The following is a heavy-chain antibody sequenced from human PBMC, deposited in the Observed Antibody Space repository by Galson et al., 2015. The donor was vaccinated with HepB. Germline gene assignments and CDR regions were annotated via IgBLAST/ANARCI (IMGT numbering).Heavy chain of an antibody. CDR3: AKEMGYDILTGYLDY. CDR2: ISWNSGSI. Sequence: SLRLSCAASGFTFDDYAMHWVRQAPGKGLEWVSGISWNSGSIGYADSVKGRFTISRDNAKNSLYLQMNSLRAEDTALYYCAKEMGYDILTGYLDYWGQGTLVTVSS. D-gene: IGHD3-9*01. V-gene: IGHV3-9*01. CDR1: GFTFDDYA. J-gene: IGHJ4*02.